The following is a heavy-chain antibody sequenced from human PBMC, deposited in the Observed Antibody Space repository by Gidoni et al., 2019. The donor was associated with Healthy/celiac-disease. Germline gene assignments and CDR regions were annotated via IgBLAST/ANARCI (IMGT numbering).Heavy chain of an antibody. Sequence: QLQLQESGPGLVKPSETLSLNCTVSGGSISSSSYYWGWIRQPPGKGLEWIGSIYYSGSTYYNPSLKSRVTISVDTSKNQFSLKLSSVTAADTAVYYCARHGVESSWSPSPLYGMDVWGQGTTVTVSS. D-gene: IGHD6-13*01. CDR3: ARHGVESSWSPSPLYGMDV. J-gene: IGHJ6*02. CDR2: IYYSGST. V-gene: IGHV4-39*01. CDR1: GGSISSSSYY.